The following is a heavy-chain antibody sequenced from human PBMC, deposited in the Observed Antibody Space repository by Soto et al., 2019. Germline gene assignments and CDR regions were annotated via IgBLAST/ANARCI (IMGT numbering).Heavy chain of an antibody. D-gene: IGHD3-22*01. Sequence: QERLQESGPGLVKPSETLSLTCSVSGGFVRTYYWSWLRHPAGKGLEWIGRIYGGGSTKFNPSLKSRVTMSVDTSKNVFSLKLTSVTAAETATYYCARLRGHYYDSVAYDPQWLDLWGPGTLVTVSS. V-gene: IGHV4-4*07. J-gene: IGHJ5*02. CDR2: IYGGGST. CDR1: GGFVRTYY. CDR3: ARLRGHYYDSVAYDPQWLDL.